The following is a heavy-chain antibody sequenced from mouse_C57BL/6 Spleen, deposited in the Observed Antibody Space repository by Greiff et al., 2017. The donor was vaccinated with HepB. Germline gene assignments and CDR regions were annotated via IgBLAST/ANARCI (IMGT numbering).Heavy chain of an antibody. CDR3: AREGGTSFAY. V-gene: IGHV1-64*01. CDR1: GYTFTSYW. D-gene: IGHD4-1*01. Sequence: VQLQQPGAELVKPGASVKLSCKASGYTFTSYWMHWVKQRPGQGLGWIGMIHPNSGSTNYNEKFKSKATLTVDKSSSTAYMQLSSLTSEDSAVYYCAREGGTSFAYWGQGTLVTVSA. CDR2: IHPNSGST. J-gene: IGHJ3*01.